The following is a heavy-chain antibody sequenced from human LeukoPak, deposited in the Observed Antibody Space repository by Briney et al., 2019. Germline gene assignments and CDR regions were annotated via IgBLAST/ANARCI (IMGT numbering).Heavy chain of an antibody. J-gene: IGHJ4*02. CDR1: GGSISSYY. D-gene: IGHD3-22*01. Sequence: PSETLSLTCTVSGGSISSYYWSWIRQPPGKGLEWIGYIYYSGSTNHNPSLESRVTMSVDTSKNQFSLKLTSVTAADTALYYCARQYSSSFGLDYWGQGILVTVSS. CDR2: IYYSGST. CDR3: ARQYSSSFGLDY. V-gene: IGHV4-59*01.